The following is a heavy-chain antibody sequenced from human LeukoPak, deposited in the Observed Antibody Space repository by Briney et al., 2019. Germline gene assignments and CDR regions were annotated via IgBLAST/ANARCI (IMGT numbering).Heavy chain of an antibody. J-gene: IGHJ3*02. V-gene: IGHV3-21*01. CDR3: ARVNEAYSYVWRYAFDI. Sequence: GGSLRLSCAASGFTVSSNYMIWVRQAPGKGLEWVSSISTSSSYIYYADSVKGRFTISRDNAKNSLYLQMNSLRAEDTAVYYCARVNEAYSYVWRYAFDIWGQGTMVTVSS. CDR2: ISTSSSYI. CDR1: GFTVSSNY. D-gene: IGHD5-18*01.